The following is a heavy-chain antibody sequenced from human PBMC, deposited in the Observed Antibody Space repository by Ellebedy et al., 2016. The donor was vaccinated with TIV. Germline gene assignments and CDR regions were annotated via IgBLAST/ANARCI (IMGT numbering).Heavy chain of an antibody. CDR3: ARDRTNWGVFWFFEL. D-gene: IGHD7-27*01. J-gene: IGHJ2*01. CDR2: IFYSGST. CDR1: GGSISSYY. Sequence: MPSETLSLTCTVSGGSISSYYWSWIRQPPGKGLQWIGFIFYSGSTNYNPSLKSRVTMSVDTSKNQVSLNVRSVTAADTAVYYCARDRTNWGVFWFFELWGRGTLVTVSS. V-gene: IGHV4-59*12.